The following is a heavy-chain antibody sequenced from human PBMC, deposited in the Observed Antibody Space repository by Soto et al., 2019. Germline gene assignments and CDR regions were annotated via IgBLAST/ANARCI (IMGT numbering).Heavy chain of an antibody. Sequence: PGGSLRLSCAASGFTFSSYWMHWVRQAPGKGLVWVSRINSDGSSTSYADSVKGRFTISRDNVKNTLYLQMNSLRAEDTAVYYCARDWFGELLGGSCLDVWGQGTTVTSP. CDR3: ARDWFGELLGGSCLDV. CDR1: GFTFSSYW. J-gene: IGHJ6*02. D-gene: IGHD3-10*01. V-gene: IGHV3-74*01. CDR2: INSDGSST.